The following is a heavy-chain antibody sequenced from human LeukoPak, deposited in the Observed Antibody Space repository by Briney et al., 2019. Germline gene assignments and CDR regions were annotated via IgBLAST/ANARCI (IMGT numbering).Heavy chain of an antibody. J-gene: IGHJ4*02. D-gene: IGHD2-15*01. CDR3: AGVQCGERSGGSCYARLDFDY. CDR1: GDSVSSNSAA. V-gene: IGHV6-1*01. CDR2: TYYRSRWYS. Sequence: SQTLSLTCAISGDSVSSNSAAWNWIRQSPSRGLEWLGRTYYRSRWYSDYAVSVKSRITINPDTSKNQFSLQLNSVTPEDTAVYYCAGVQCGERSGGSCYARLDFDYWGQGTLVTVSS.